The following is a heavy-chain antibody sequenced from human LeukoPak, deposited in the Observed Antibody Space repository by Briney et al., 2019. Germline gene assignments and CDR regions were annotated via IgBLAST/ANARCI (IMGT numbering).Heavy chain of an antibody. J-gene: IGHJ3*02. V-gene: IGHV3-66*01. CDR2: IYSGGST. CDR3: ARIETVADAFDI. Sequence: GGSLRLSCAAPGFTVSSNYMTWVRQAPGKGLEGVSLIYSGGSTSYADSVRGRFTISRDNSKNTLYLQMNSLRAEDTAVYYCARIETVADAFDIWGQGTLVTVSS. CDR1: GFTVSSNY. D-gene: IGHD1-1*01.